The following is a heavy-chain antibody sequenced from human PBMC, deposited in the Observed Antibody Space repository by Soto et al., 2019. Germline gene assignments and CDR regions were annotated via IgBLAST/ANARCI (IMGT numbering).Heavy chain of an antibody. Sequence: QLVESGGGLVKPGGSLRVSCAASRFAFSSYSMHWVRQAPMKGLEWVASINSVASYVYYADSVEGRFTISRDNAKNSVYLQRNSLRAEDTVVYYCTKDRSSFMRGRIRGPYGGLDVWGQGTTVLVS. D-gene: IGHD3-10*01. CDR1: RFAFSSYS. CDR2: INSVASYV. CDR3: TKDRSSFMRGRIRGPYGGLDV. V-gene: IGHV3-21*01. J-gene: IGHJ6*02.